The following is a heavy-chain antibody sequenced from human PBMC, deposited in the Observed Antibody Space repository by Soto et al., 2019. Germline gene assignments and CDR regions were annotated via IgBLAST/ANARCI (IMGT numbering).Heavy chain of an antibody. CDR3: ARVPIGGYYFDY. D-gene: IGHD3-16*01. Sequence: SETLSLTCTVSGGSISSGDYYWSWIRQPPGKGLEWIGYIYYSGSTYYNPSLKSRVTISVDTSKNQFSLKLSSVTAADTAVYYCARVPIGGYYFDYWGQGTLVTVSS. CDR1: GGSISSGDYY. J-gene: IGHJ4*02. CDR2: IYYSGST. V-gene: IGHV4-30-4*01.